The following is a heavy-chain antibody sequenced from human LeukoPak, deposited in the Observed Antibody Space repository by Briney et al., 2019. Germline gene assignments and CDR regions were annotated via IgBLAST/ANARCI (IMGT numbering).Heavy chain of an antibody. CDR1: GGSISSSSYY. CDR2: IYYSGST. CDR3: ASGVRDDAFDI. J-gene: IGHJ3*02. Sequence: SETLSLTCTVSGGSISSSSYYWGWIRQPPGKGLEWIGGIYYSGSTYYNPSLKSRVTISVDTSKNQFSLKLSSVTAADTAVYYCASGVRDDAFDIWGQGTMVTVSS. V-gene: IGHV4-39*01. D-gene: IGHD2-21*01.